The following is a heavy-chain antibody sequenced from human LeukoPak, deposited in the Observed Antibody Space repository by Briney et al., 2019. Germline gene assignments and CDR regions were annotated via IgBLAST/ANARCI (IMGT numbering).Heavy chain of an antibody. CDR3: ARGAVAGTAGFDY. D-gene: IGHD6-19*01. CDR2: ISYDGSNK. CDR1: GFTFSSYG. Sequence: PGRSLRLSCAASGFTFSSYGMHWVRQAPGKGLEWVAVISYDGSNKYYADSVKGRFTISRDNSKNTLYLQMNSLRAEDTAVYYCARGAVAGTAGFDYWGQGTLVTVSS. J-gene: IGHJ4*02. V-gene: IGHV3-30*03.